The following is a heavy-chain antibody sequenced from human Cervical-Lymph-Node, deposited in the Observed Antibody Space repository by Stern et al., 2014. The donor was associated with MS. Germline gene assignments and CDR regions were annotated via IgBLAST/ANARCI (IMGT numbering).Heavy chain of an antibody. CDR3: ASPRGYSYGAREDWFDP. Sequence: VQLVQSGPEVKKPGASLKVSCQASGYTFTSYSIGWVRQTPGKGLEWMGVIFPVCCTVNYAPTFQGQVTISADESTSTAYMELSSLRSEDTAVYYCASPRGYSYGAREDWFDPWGQGTLVTVSS. V-gene: IGHV1-69*01. CDR1: GYTFTSYS. D-gene: IGHD5-18*01. CDR2: IFPVCCTV. J-gene: IGHJ5*02.